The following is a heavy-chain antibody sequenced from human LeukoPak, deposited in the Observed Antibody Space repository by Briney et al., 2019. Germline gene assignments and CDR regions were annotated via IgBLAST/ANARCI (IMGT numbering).Heavy chain of an antibody. Sequence: SETLSLTCTVSGGSISSSSYNWGWIRQPPGKGLEWIGSIYHSGSTYYNPSLKSRVTISVDTSKNQFSLKLSSVTAADTAVYYCAKSSYSIFDYWGQGTLVTVSS. CDR1: GGSISSSSYN. CDR3: AKSSYSIFDY. V-gene: IGHV4-39*07. CDR2: IYHSGST. J-gene: IGHJ4*02. D-gene: IGHD5-18*01.